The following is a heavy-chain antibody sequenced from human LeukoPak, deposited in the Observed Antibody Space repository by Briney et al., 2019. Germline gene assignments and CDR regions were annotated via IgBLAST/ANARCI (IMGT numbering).Heavy chain of an antibody. V-gene: IGHV3-30*03. Sequence: QPGGSLRLSCAAPGFTFSTYGMHWGRQALGKGLEWLAHITYDGCSKYYEDCLKGRFTNSKDKSNHTLYLQINSLRAEDTSVYSCARQLKGGHGNSPVGYWGQGTLVTVSS. CDR3: ARQLKGGHGNSPVGY. D-gene: IGHD4-23*01. CDR2: ITYDGCSK. J-gene: IGHJ4*02. CDR1: GFTFSTYG.